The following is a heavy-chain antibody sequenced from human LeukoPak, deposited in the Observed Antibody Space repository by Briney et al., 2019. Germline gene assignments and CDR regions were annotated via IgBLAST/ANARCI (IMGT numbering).Heavy chain of an antibody. CDR1: GGTSSSYA. CDR3: ASRAAADTRYYYGMDV. Sequence: SVKVSCKASGGTSSSYAISWVRQAPGQGLEWMGGIIPIFGTANYAQKFQGRVTITADESTSTAYMELSSLRSEDTAVYYCASRAAADTRYYYGMDVWGQGTTVTVSS. J-gene: IGHJ6*02. V-gene: IGHV1-69*13. D-gene: IGHD6-13*01. CDR2: IIPIFGTA.